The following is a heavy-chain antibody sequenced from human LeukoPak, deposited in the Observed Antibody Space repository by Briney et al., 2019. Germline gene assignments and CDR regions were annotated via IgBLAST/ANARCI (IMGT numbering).Heavy chain of an antibody. D-gene: IGHD3-10*01. Sequence: PSETLSLTCAVYGGSFSGYYWSWIRQPPGKGLEWIGEINHSGSTNYNPSLKSRVTISVDTSKNQFSLKLSSVTAADPAVYYCARRVYYYGSKIDYWGQGTLVTVSS. CDR2: INHSGST. CDR1: GGSFSGYY. CDR3: ARRVYYYGSKIDY. J-gene: IGHJ4*02. V-gene: IGHV4-34*01.